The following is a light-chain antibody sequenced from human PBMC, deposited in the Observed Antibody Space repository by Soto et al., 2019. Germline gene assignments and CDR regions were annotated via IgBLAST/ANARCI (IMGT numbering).Light chain of an antibody. CDR2: DAS. Sequence: DLQMTQSPSSLSASVGDRVTITCRASQSVSTYLNWYQEKPGKAPKFLIYDASNLQSGVPSRFSGSGSGTDFTLTISSLQPEDFATYYCQQSYTTPRTFGPGTKVDIK. J-gene: IGKJ3*01. V-gene: IGKV1-39*01. CDR1: QSVSTY. CDR3: QQSYTTPRT.